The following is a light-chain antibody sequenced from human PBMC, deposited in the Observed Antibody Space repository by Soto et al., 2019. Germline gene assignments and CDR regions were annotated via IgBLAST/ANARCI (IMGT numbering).Light chain of an antibody. CDR1: QGIRND. J-gene: IGKJ5*01. Sequence: DIHMTHSPSSRSASVGYRFSFTCVASQGIRNDLAWFQQKAGKAPRRLIYGASSLQSGVPSRFSGSGSGTDFTLTISSLQPEDFATYYCQQSYSTPITFGQGTRLEIK. CDR2: GAS. CDR3: QQSYSTPIT. V-gene: IGKV1-39*01.